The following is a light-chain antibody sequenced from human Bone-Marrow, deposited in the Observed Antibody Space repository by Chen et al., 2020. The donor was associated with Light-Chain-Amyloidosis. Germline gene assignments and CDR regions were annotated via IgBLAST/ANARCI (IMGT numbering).Light chain of an antibody. J-gene: IGLJ3*02. CDR2: DDS. V-gene: IGLV3-21*02. CDR3: QVWDRSSDRPV. Sequence: SSVLTQPSSVSVAPGQTAKIACGGNHIVSTSVHWYQQTPGQAPLLVVYDDSDRPSGIPERVSGSNSGNTATLTISRVEAGDDADYYCQVWDRSSDRPVFGGGTKLTVV. CDR1: HIVSTS.